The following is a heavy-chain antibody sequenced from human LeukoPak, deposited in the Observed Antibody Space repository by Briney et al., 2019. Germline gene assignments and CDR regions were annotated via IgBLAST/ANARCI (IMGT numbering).Heavy chain of an antibody. CDR1: GFTSSSYG. CDR3: ATYYYDTLYYFDY. D-gene: IGHD3-22*01. CDR2: IRYDGSNK. V-gene: IGHV3-30*02. Sequence: GGSLRLSCAASGFTSSSYGMHWVRQAPGKGLEWVAFIRYDGSNKYYADSVKGRFTISRDNSKNTLYLQMNSLSAEDTAVYYCATYYYDTLYYFDYWGQGTLVTVSS. J-gene: IGHJ4*02.